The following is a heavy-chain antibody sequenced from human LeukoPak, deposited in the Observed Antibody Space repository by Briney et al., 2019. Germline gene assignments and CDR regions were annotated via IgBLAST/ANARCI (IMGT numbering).Heavy chain of an antibody. CDR3: ARATIPDVLRYFDWLEAPDACHL. CDR2: INPNSGGT. V-gene: IGHV1-2*02. Sequence: ASVTVSCTAYGYTFTGYYMHWVRQAPGQGLEWMGWINPNSGGTNYAQKFQGRVTMTRDTSISTAYMELSRLRSDDTAVYYCARATIPDVLRYFDWLEAPDACHLWREGTMVTVSS. CDR1: GYTFTGYY. J-gene: IGHJ3*01. D-gene: IGHD3-9*01.